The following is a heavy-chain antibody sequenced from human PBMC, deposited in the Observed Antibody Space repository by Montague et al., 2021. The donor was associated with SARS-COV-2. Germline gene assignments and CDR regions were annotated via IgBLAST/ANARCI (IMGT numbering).Heavy chain of an antibody. J-gene: IGHJ6*02. Sequence: NNNPSLKSRVTISVDTSKNQFSLKLSSVTAAYTAVYYCARGRVVGALDFYYYYGMDVWGQGTTVNVS. CDR3: ARGRVVGALDFYYYYGMDV. V-gene: IGHV4-34*01. D-gene: IGHD2-15*01.